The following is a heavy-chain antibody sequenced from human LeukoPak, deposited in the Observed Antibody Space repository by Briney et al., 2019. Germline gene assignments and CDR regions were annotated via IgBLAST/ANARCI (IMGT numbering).Heavy chain of an antibody. Sequence: GGSLRLSCSASGFTFSNCAMHWVRQAPGKGLEYVSAISTDGGGTYYADSVKGRFTISRDNSKDTLFLQVSSLRPEDTAVYYCVKRVAGSRGYDYWGQGTLVTVSS. CDR1: GFTFSNCA. V-gene: IGHV3-64D*06. CDR2: ISTDGGGT. CDR3: VKRVAGSRGYDY. J-gene: IGHJ4*02. D-gene: IGHD3-22*01.